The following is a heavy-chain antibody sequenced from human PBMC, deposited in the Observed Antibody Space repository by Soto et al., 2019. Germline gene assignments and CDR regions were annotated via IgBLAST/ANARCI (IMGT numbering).Heavy chain of an antibody. CDR1: GFTFTSSA. J-gene: IGHJ6*03. Sequence: PVKVSCKASGFTFTSSAMQCVRQARGQRLEWIGWIVVGSGNTNYAQKFQERVTITRDMSTSTAYMELSSLRSEDTAVYYCAASASLPTIFGVVDYYYYYMAVWGKGTTVTVSS. V-gene: IGHV1-58*02. D-gene: IGHD3-3*01. CDR2: IVVGSGNT. CDR3: AASASLPTIFGVVDYYYYYMAV.